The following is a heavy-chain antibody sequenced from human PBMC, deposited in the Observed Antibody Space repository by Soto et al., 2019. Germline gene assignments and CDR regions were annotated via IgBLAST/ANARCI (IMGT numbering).Heavy chain of an antibody. Sequence: GGSLRLSCAASGFTFSSYWMSWVRQAPGKGLEWVANIKQDGSEKYYVDSVKGRFTISRDNAKNTLYLQMNSLRAEDTAVYYCAKRRVEMATADAFDIWGQGTMVTVSS. D-gene: IGHD5-18*01. CDR1: GFTFSSYW. CDR3: AKRRVEMATADAFDI. CDR2: IKQDGSEK. V-gene: IGHV3-7*03. J-gene: IGHJ3*02.